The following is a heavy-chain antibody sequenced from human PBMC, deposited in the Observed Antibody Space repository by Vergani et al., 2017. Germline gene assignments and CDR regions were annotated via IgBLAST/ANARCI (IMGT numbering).Heavy chain of an antibody. CDR2: ISGSGGST. CDR3: AKFRSYYGSGSYYNWFDP. J-gene: IGHJ5*02. V-gene: IGHV3-23*04. CDR1: GFTFSSYA. Sequence: VQLVESGGGVVQPGRSLRLSCAASGFTFSSYAMSWVRQAPGKGLEWVSAISGSGGSTYYADSVKGRFTISRDNSKNTLYLQMNSLRAEDTAVYYCAKFRSYYGSGSYYNWFDPWGQGTLVTVSS. D-gene: IGHD3-10*01.